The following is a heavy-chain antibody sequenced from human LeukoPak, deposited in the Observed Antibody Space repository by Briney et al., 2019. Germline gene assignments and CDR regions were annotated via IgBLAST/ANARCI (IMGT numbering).Heavy chain of an antibody. Sequence: GASVKVSCKASGYMFTTCAINWVRQAPGQWLEWMGWINTNTGNPTYAQGSTGRFVFSLDTSVSTAYLQISSPKAEDTAVYFCARVMQEGNWFDPWGQGTLITVSS. V-gene: IGHV7-4-1*02. CDR2: INTNTGNP. CDR3: ARVMQEGNWFDP. CDR1: GYMFTTCA. D-gene: IGHD3-16*01. J-gene: IGHJ5*02.